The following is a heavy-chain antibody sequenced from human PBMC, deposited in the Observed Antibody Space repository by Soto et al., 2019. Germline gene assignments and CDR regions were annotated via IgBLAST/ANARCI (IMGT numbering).Heavy chain of an antibody. CDR1: GFTFDDYT. Sequence: GGSLRLSCAASGFTFDDYTMQWVRQAPGKGLEWVSLISWDGGITHYADSVKGRFTISRDNSKNSLYLQMNSLTTEDTALYYCAKAGAYNYGSYFDYWGQGTLVTVS. CDR3: AKAGAYNYGSYFDY. V-gene: IGHV3-43*01. J-gene: IGHJ4*02. D-gene: IGHD5-18*01. CDR2: ISWDGGIT.